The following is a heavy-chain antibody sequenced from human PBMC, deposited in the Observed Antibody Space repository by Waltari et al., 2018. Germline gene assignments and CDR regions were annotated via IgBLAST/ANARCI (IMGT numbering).Heavy chain of an antibody. V-gene: IGHV4-34*01. CDR3: ARSGSFLDY. J-gene: IGHJ4*01. CDR2: INHSGTS. CDR1: GGSFSGYY. D-gene: IGHD6-13*01. Sequence: QLPLQQWGAGLLKPSETLSLTFAVYGGSFSGYYWSWIRQSPEKGRAWIGEINHSGTSKHNPSLKSRVTISVDTSKNQFSLRLTSVTAADTAVYYCARSGSFLDYWGHGTLVTVSS.